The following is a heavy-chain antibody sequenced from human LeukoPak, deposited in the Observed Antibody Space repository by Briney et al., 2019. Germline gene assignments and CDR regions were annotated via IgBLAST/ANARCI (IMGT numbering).Heavy chain of an antibody. J-gene: IGHJ4*02. CDR2: FDPEDGET. D-gene: IGHD5-18*01. CDR3: ARHRESGYSYGYLSTGPIDY. CDR1: GHTLSELS. Sequence: ASVKVSCKVSGHTLSELSMHWVRQAPGKGLEWMGGFDPEDGETIYAQKFQGRVTMTEDTSTDTAYMELSSLRSEDTAVYYCARHRESGYSYGYLSTGPIDYWGQGTLVTVSS. V-gene: IGHV1-24*01.